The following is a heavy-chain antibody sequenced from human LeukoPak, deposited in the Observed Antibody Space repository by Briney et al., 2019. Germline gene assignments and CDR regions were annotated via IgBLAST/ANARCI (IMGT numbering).Heavy chain of an antibody. D-gene: IGHD3-16*01. CDR2: IKQDGSEK. V-gene: IGHV3-7*03. CDR3: ARVLHFRYFAY. CDR1: GFSFSSYW. Sequence: GGSLRLSCAASGFSFSSYWMSWVREAPGKGLEWVANIKQDGSEKYSVDSVKGRFTISRDNAKNSLYLQMDSLRAEDTAVYYCARVLHFRYFAYWGQGTLVTVPS. J-gene: IGHJ4*02.